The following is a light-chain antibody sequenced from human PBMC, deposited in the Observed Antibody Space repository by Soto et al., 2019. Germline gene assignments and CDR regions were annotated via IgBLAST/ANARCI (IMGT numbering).Light chain of an antibody. V-gene: IGKV1-5*01. CDR1: ESIINW. J-gene: IGKJ4*01. Sequence: DIQMTQSPSTLSASVGDRVTITCRASESIINWLAWCQQKTGKAPKLLIYDASTLASGVPSRFSGSGSGTEITLTLSSLQADDFAIYHCQQDNHFFGGGTRVEIK. CDR3: QQDNHF. CDR2: DAS.